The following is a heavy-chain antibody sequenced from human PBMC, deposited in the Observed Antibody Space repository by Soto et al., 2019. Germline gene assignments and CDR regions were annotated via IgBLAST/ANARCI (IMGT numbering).Heavy chain of an antibody. CDR3: ARLKIRYFDWSVGYYMDV. Sequence: SETLSLTCTVSGGSISSYYWSWIRQPPGKGLEWIGYIYYSGSTNYNPSLKSRVTISVDTSKNQFSLKLSSVTAADTAVYYCARLKIRYFDWSVGYYMDVWGKGTTVTVSS. V-gene: IGHV4-59*08. J-gene: IGHJ6*03. D-gene: IGHD3-9*01. CDR1: GGSISSYY. CDR2: IYYSGST.